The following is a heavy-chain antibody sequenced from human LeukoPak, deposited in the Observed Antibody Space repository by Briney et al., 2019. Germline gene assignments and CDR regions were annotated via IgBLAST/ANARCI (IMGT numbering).Heavy chain of an antibody. D-gene: IGHD1-26*01. Sequence: PSETLSLTCTVSGGSISSSSYYWGWIRQPPGKGLEWIGSIYYSGSTYYNPSLKSRVAMSVDTSKNQCSLKLSSVTAADTAVYYCARRVWATSISRDAFDIWGQGTMVTVSS. CDR3: ARRVWATSISRDAFDI. J-gene: IGHJ3*02. CDR1: GGSISSSSYY. V-gene: IGHV4-39*07. CDR2: IYYSGST.